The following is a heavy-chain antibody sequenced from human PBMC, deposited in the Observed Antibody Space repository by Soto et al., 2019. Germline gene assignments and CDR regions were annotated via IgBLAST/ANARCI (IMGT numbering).Heavy chain of an antibody. CDR3: ARGTFFRKGYYDATDYNFFDY. CDR2: IIPSFATG. CDR1: GGTFGNSA. Sequence: QVPLVQSGAEVKKPGSSVKVSCKASGGTFGNSAISWVRQAPGQGLEWMGGIIPSFATGNSAPEFQGRLTITADKSTTTAYMELSSLRSEDTAVYYCARGTFFRKGYYDATDYNFFDYWGQGTLVTVSS. D-gene: IGHD3-22*01. V-gene: IGHV1-69*06. J-gene: IGHJ4*02.